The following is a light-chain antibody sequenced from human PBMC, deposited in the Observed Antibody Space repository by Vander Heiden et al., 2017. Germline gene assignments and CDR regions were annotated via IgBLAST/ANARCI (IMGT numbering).Light chain of an antibody. CDR3: QQDKNWPPST. V-gene: IGKV3-15*01. CDR2: AAS. CDR1: QSVSTN. Sequence: EIVMTQSPATLSVSPGERATLSCRASQSVSTNLAWYQQKPGQGPRLLIFAASTRAPGLPDRITPSGSGTESALTMRMLHSEDFTIYFCQQDKNWPPSTFQQPSKAE. J-gene: IGKJ1*01.